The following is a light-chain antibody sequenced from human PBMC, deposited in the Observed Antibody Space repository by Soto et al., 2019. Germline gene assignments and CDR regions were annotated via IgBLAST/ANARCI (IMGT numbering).Light chain of an antibody. CDR1: QTVSRY. J-gene: IGKJ4*01. CDR2: YAS. V-gene: IGKV3-11*01. CDR3: QQRSTWPLFT. Sequence: VLTQSPATLSLSPGETATLSCRASQTVSRYFAWYQQKPGQAPRLLIYYASNRATGIPARFSGSGSGTDYTLTISSLEPEDFAVYYCQQRSTWPLFTFGGGTKVEI.